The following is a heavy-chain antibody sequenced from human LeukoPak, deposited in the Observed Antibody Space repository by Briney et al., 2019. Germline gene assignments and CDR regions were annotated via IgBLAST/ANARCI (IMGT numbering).Heavy chain of an antibody. Sequence: PGGSLRLSCAASGFTFSNAWMNWVRQAPGKGLEWVGRIKSKTDGGTTDYAAPVKGRFTISRDDSKNTLYLQMNSLKTEDTAVYYCTTDGGEDIVVVVAATDFDYWGQGTLVTVSS. V-gene: IGHV3-15*07. CDR2: IKSKTDGGTT. J-gene: IGHJ4*02. D-gene: IGHD2-15*01. CDR1: GFTFSNAW. CDR3: TTDGGEDIVVVVAATDFDY.